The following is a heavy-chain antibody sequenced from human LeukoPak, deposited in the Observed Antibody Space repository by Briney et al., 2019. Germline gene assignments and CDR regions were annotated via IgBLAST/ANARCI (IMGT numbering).Heavy chain of an antibody. CDR3: AKDGGWYELYYMDV. J-gene: IGHJ6*03. D-gene: IGHD6-19*01. Sequence: GGSLRLSCTSSGFTFSTYAMHWVRQAPGKGLEWVAFIRNDGSHKSYADSVKGGFTISRDNSKNTLFLQMNSLRPEDTSVYYCAKDGGWYELYYMDVWGTGTMVTVSS. CDR1: GFTFSTYA. CDR2: IRNDGSHK. V-gene: IGHV3-30*02.